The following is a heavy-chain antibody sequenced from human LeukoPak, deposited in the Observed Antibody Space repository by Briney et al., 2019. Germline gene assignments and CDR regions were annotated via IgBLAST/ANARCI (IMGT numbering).Heavy chain of an antibody. CDR3: VTYVGSGRLV. V-gene: IGHV3-7*02. J-gene: IGHJ4*02. CDR2: MKEEGSQK. CDR1: GCSFSSAW. Sequence: GGSLRLSCAASGCSFSSAWWIWGRQPPGKGLEWVANMKEEGSQKNYVDSVKGRFTIARDNAKNSLLLQMNSLRADDTAVYYCVTYVGSGRLVWGQGTLVTVSS. D-gene: IGHD3-10*01.